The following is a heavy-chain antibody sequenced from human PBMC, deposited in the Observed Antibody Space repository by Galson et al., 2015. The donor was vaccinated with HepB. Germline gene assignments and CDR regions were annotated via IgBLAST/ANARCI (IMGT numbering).Heavy chain of an antibody. CDR2: ISSSSSYI. V-gene: IGHV3-21*01. CDR1: GFTFSSYS. CDR3: ARDHWYYDSSGYYYSDYYYYGMDV. Sequence: SLRLSCAASGFTFSSYSMNWVRQAPGKGLEWVSSISSSSSYIYYADSVKGRFTISRDNAKNSLYLQMNSLRAEDTAVYYCARDHWYYDSSGYYYSDYYYYGMDVWGQGTTVTVSS. D-gene: IGHD3-22*01. J-gene: IGHJ6*02.